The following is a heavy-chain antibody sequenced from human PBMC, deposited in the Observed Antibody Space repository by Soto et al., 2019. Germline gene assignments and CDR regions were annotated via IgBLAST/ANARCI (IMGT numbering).Heavy chain of an antibody. CDR3: ARELSHDYVWGSYRYSRGMDV. Sequence: SVKVSCKASGGTFSSYTISWVRQAPGQGLEWMGRIIPILGIANYAQKFQGRVTITADKSTSTAYMELSSLRSEDTAVYYCARELSHDYVWGSYRYSRGMDVWGQ. CDR2: IIPILGIA. D-gene: IGHD3-16*02. CDR1: GGTFSSYT. J-gene: IGHJ6*02. V-gene: IGHV1-69*04.